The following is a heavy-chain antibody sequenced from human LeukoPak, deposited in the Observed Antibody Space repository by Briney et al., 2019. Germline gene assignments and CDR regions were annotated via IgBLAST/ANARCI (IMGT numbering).Heavy chain of an antibody. V-gene: IGHV3-23*01. CDR2: ISGSGGST. J-gene: IGHJ6*02. CDR3: AKGWEYYYGMDV. Sequence: GGSLRLSCAASGFTFSSYAMSWVRQAPGKGLEWVSAISGSGGSTYYADSVEGRFTISRDNSKNTLYLQMNSLRAEDTAVYYCAKGWEYYYGMDVWGQGTTVTVSS. CDR1: GFTFSSYA. D-gene: IGHD1-26*01.